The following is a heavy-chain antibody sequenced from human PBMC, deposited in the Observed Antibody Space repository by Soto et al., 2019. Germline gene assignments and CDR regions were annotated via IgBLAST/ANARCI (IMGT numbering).Heavy chain of an antibody. CDR1: GFTFSTYW. CDR3: TRERDGMDV. Sequence: GSLRLSCAASGFTFSTYWMHWVRQAPGKGLVWVSRINSDGSSTRDADSVKGRFTISRDNAENTLYLQMNSLRAEDTGVYYCTRERDGMDVWGQGTTVTVSS. CDR2: INSDGSST. V-gene: IGHV3-74*01. J-gene: IGHJ6*02.